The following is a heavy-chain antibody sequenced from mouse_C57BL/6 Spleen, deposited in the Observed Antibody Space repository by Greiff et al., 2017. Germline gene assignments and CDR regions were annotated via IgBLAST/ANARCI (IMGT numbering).Heavy chain of an antibody. Sequence: QVQLNESGAELVKPGASVKMSCKASGYTFTTYPIEWMKQNHGKSLEWIGNVHPYNDDTKYNEKFKGKATLTVEKSSSTVYLELSRLTSDDSAVYYCARRGYDVAWFAYWGQGTLVTVSA. CDR2: VHPYNDDT. CDR1: GYTFTTYP. D-gene: IGHD2-2*01. V-gene: IGHV1-47*01. J-gene: IGHJ3*01. CDR3: ARRGYDVAWFAY.